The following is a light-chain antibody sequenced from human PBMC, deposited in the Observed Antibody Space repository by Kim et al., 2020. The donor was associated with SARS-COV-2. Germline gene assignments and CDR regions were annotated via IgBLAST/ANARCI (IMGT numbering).Light chain of an antibody. V-gene: IGLV3-1*01. CDR2: QDS. CDR3: QAWDSGTVV. CDR1: KLDRKY. J-gene: IGLJ2*01. Sequence: SVSPGQTASVSCSGDKLDRKYVSWYQQKPGQSPVLVIRQDSQRPSGIPERFSGSNSGTTATLTISGTQPVDEGDYYCQAWDSGTVVFGGGTQLTVL.